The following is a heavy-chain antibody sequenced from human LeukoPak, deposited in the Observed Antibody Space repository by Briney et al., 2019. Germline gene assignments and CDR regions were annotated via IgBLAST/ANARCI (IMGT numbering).Heavy chain of an antibody. V-gene: IGHV3-48*03. CDR3: AREAEMADFDY. J-gene: IGHJ4*02. D-gene: IGHD5-24*01. CDR2: ISSSGSTI. CDR1: GFTFSSYE. Sequence: GGSLRLSCAASGFTFSSYEMNWVRQAPGKGLEWVSYISSSGSTIYYADSVKGRFTISRDNAKNSLYLQMNSLRAEDTAVYYCAREAEMADFDYWGQGTLVTVSS.